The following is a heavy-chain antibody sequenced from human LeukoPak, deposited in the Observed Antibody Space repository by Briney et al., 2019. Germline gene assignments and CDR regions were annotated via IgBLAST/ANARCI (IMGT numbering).Heavy chain of an antibody. CDR2: IYYSGST. V-gene: IGHV4-59*08. CDR1: GGSISSYY. CDR3: ARVGDGSSSWFPLH. D-gene: IGHD6-13*01. Sequence: SETLSLTCTVSGGSISSYYWSWIRQPPGKGLEWIGYIYYSGSTNYNPSLKSRVTISVDTSKNQFSLKLSSMTAADTAVYYCARVGDGSSSWFPLHWGQGTLVTVSS. J-gene: IGHJ4*02.